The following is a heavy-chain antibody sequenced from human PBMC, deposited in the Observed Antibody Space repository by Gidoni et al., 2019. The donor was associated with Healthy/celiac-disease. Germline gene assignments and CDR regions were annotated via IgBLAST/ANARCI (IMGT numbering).Heavy chain of an antibody. Sequence: QVQLVESGGGVVQPGRSLRLSCAASGFTFSSYGMHWVRQAPGKGLEWVAVISYDGSNKYYADSVKGRFTISRDNSKNTLYLQMNSLRAEDTAVYYCPKASDPVYYYYGMDVWGQGTTVTVSS. J-gene: IGHJ6*02. CDR3: PKASDPVYYYYGMDV. CDR2: ISYDGSNK. V-gene: IGHV3-30*18. D-gene: IGHD4-4*01. CDR1: GFTFSSYG.